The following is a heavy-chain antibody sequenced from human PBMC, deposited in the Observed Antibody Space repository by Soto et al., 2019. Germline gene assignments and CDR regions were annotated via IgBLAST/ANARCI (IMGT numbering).Heavy chain of an antibody. D-gene: IGHD3-22*01. CDR1: GFTFSTFV. J-gene: IGHJ4*02. CDR3: AKFYYDSSGYYFPHDY. Sequence: GSLRLSCAASGFTFSTFVMTWVRQVPGEGLEWVSSITGSGKSAYYADSVKGRVTISRDNSKNTLYLQMNSLRAEDTAVYYCAKFYYDSSGYYFPHDYWGQGT. CDR2: ITGSGKSA. V-gene: IGHV3-23*01.